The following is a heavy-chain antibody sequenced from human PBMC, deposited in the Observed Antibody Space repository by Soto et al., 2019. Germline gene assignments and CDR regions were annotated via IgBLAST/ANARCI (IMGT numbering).Heavy chain of an antibody. D-gene: IGHD5-12*01. CDR3: AKVASGYDYMGYYFDY. CDR2: ISGSGGST. J-gene: IGHJ4*02. V-gene: IGHV3-23*01. Sequence: EVQLLESGGGLVQPGGSLRLSCAASGFTFSSYAMSWVLQAPGKGLEWVSAISGSGGSTYYADSVKGRFTISRDNSKNTLYLQMNSLRAEDTAVYYCAKVASGYDYMGYYFDYWGQGTMVTVSS. CDR1: GFTFSSYA.